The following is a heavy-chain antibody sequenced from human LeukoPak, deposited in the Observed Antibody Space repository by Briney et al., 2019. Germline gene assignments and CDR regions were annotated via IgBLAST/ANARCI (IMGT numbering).Heavy chain of an antibody. J-gene: IGHJ4*02. CDR2: LNPTTGGT. V-gene: IGHV1-2*02. Sequence: ASVKVSCKASGHTFTGYYIHWARQAPGQGLEWMGFLNPTTGGTSYAQKFQDRVTRTRDTSISTAYMELSGLRSDDTAVYYCARRYDFWSGYPTAFDYWGQGTLVTVSS. CDR1: GHTFTGYY. D-gene: IGHD3-3*01. CDR3: ARRYDFWSGYPTAFDY.